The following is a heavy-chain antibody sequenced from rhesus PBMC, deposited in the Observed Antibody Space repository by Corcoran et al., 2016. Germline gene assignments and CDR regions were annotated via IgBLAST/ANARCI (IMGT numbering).Heavy chain of an antibody. D-gene: IGHD3-34*01. CDR3: TRGRWVGTGVRYFDY. CDR1: GFTFSSYV. CDR2: ISESGGTT. V-gene: IGHV3-100*01. J-gene: IGHJ4*01. Sequence: GGSLRLSCVASGFTFSSYVMHWVRQAPGKGLEWVSVISESGGTTYYADSVKGRFTISRDNAKNSLFLQMNSLRAEDTAVYYCTRGRWVGTGVRYFDYWGQGVLVTVSS.